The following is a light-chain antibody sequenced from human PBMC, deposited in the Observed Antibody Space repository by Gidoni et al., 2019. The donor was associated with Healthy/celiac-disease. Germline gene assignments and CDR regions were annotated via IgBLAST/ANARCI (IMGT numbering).Light chain of an antibody. CDR3: QQYYSTSGT. J-gene: IGKJ2*01. V-gene: IGKV4-1*01. Sequence: DIVMTQSPDYLAGSLGERATINCKSSQSVLYSSNNKNYLAWYQQKPGQPPKLLIYWASTRESGVPYRFSGSGSGTDFTLTISSLQAEDVAVYYCQQYYSTSGTFGQGTKLEIK. CDR1: QSVLYSSNNKNY. CDR2: WAS.